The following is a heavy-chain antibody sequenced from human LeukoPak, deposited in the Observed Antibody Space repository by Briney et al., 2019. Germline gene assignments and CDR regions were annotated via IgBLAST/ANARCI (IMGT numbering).Heavy chain of an antibody. V-gene: IGHV3-23*01. J-gene: IGHJ5*02. CDR2: ISGSSGDT. D-gene: IGHD2-15*01. CDR1: GFTFTLHA. Sequence: GGSLRLSCAASGFTFTLHAMNWVRQPPGKGPEWVAAISGSSGDTYYTDSVKGRFTISRDNSKNTVYLQMNSLRDEDTALYYCVRDKGRSPGYWLDPWGHGTLVTVSS. CDR3: VRDKGRSPGYWLDP.